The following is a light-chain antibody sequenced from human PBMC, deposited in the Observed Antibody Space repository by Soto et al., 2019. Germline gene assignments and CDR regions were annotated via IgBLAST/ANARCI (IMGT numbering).Light chain of an antibody. CDR1: QSLSSSY. CDR3: QQYGSSSYT. CDR2: GAS. Sequence: EIVLTQSPGTLSLSPGERATLSCRASQSLSSSYIAWYQQKPGQAPRLLIYGASSRATSIPDRFSGSGSGTDFTLTISRLEPEDFAVYYCQQYGSSSYTFGQGTKLEIK. V-gene: IGKV3-20*01. J-gene: IGKJ2*01.